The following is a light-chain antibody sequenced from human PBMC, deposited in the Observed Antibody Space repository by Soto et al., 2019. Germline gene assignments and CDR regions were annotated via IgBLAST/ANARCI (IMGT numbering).Light chain of an antibody. V-gene: IGKV3-20*01. Sequence: EVVLTQSPGTLSLSPGERATLSCRASQSVSSGYLGWYQQKPGQAPRLLIYGASSRATGIPDRFSGSGSGTDFTLTISSLEPEDFAVYFCQQYTYSPWTFGQGTKVESK. CDR1: QSVSSGY. CDR3: QQYTYSPWT. CDR2: GAS. J-gene: IGKJ1*01.